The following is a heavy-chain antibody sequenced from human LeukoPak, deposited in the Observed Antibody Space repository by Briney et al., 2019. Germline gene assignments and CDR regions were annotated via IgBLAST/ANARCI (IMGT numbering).Heavy chain of an antibody. CDR1: GFTFSTYG. CDR3: TTVGYCSAGSCAGFDF. Sequence: PGRSLRLSCAASGFTFSTYGMHWVRQAPGKGLEWVAVISSDGSNKYYADSVKTRFTISRDNSENTLYLQMNSLKTEDTAVYYCTTVGYCSAGSCAGFDFWGQGTMVTVSS. D-gene: IGHD2-15*01. J-gene: IGHJ3*01. CDR2: ISSDGSNK. V-gene: IGHV3-30*03.